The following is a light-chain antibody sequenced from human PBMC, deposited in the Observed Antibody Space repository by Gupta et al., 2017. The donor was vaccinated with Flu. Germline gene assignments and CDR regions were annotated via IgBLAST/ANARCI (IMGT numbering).Light chain of an antibody. CDR1: SSDIGGYNR. CDR2: EVS. J-gene: IGLJ3*02. CDR3: SSYTRSTTSIIAWV. Sequence: QSPLTQPASVSGSLGQSITISCTGTSSDIGGYNRVSWYQQHPGKAPKLIIYEVSNRPSGLSDRFSGSRSGNTASLTISGLQADDEADYYCSSYTRSTTSIIAWVFGGGTRLTVL. V-gene: IGLV2-14*01.